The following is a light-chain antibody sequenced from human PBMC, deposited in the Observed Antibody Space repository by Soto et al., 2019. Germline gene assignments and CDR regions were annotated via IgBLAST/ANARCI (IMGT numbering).Light chain of an antibody. V-gene: IGLV2-23*02. Sequence: QSVLTQPASVSGSPGQPITISRTGRSSDIGSNDVVSWYQQHPGKAPKLMIYEVSKRPSGVSNRFSGSRSGNTASLTISGLQAEDEADYYCCSSTVSGTFIFGGGTKLTVL. J-gene: IGLJ2*01. CDR1: SSDIGSNDV. CDR3: CSSTVSGTFI. CDR2: EVS.